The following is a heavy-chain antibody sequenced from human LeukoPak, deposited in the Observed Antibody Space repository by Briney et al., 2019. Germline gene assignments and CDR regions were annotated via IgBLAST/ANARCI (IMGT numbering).Heavy chain of an antibody. D-gene: IGHD6-13*01. J-gene: IGHJ6*02. V-gene: IGHV4-39*07. CDR2: IYYSGST. CDR3: ARDATAGTNYYYYGMDV. CDR1: GGSLSSSSYY. Sequence: PSETLSLTCTVSGGSLSSSSYYWGWIRQPPGKGLEWIGSIYYSGSTYYNPSLKSRVTISVDTSKNQFSLQLNSVTAADTAVYYCARDATAGTNYYYYGMDVWGQGTTLTVSS.